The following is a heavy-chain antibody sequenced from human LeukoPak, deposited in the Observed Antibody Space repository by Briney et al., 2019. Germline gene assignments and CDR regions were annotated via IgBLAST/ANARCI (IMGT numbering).Heavy chain of an antibody. CDR1: GYTFTGYY. CDR3: ARAGIWDYSDSSGYHNGAFDI. CDR2: INPDSGGT. J-gene: IGHJ3*02. D-gene: IGHD3-22*01. Sequence: ASVKVSCKASGYTFTGYYMHWVRQAPGQGLEWMGWINPDSGGTNYAQKFQGRVTMTRDTSISTAYMELSRLRSDDTAVYYCARAGIWDYSDSSGYHNGAFDIWGQGTMVTVSS. V-gene: IGHV1-2*02.